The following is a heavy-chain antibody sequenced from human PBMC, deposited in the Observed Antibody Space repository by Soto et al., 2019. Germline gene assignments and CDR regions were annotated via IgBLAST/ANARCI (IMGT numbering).Heavy chain of an antibody. V-gene: IGHV1-69*08. D-gene: IGHD2-2*01. CDR2: IIPMFGIA. CDR1: GGTFNRYT. J-gene: IGHJ6*02. CDR3: ARDSGRSDVVPAAISAMDV. Sequence: QVQLVQSGAEVKKPGSSVKVSCKGSGGTFNRYTITWVRQAPGQGLEWMGRIIPMFGIASYAQNFQGRFTITAHKSTSTAYMELSSLRSEDTALYYCARDSGRSDVVPAAISAMDVWGQGTTVTVSS.